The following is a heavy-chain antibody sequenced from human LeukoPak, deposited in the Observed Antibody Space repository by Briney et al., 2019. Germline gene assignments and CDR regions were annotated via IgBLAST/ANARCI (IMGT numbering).Heavy chain of an antibody. CDR1: GFTFSSYA. V-gene: IGHV3-64D*06. CDR3: VKGDFGY. Sequence: PGGSLRLSCSGSGFTFSSYAMHWVRQAPGKGLEYVSSITSNGGSTYYADSVKGRFTISRDNSKNTLYLQMSSLRPEDTAVYYCVKGDFGYWGQGTLVTVSS. CDR2: ITSNGGST. J-gene: IGHJ4*02.